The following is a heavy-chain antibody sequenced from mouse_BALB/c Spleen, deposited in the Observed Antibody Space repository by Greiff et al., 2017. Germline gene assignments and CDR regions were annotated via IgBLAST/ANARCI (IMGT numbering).Heavy chain of an antibody. Sequence: VKLVESGPELVKPGASVRISCKASGYTFPSYYIHWVKQRPGQGLEWIGWIYPGNVNTKYNEKFKGKATLTADKSSSTAYMQLSSLTSEDSAVYFCARSGSPLLTMDDWGQGTSVTVSS. V-gene: IGHV1S56*01. CDR3: ARSGSPLLTMDD. CDR1: GYTFPSYY. CDR2: IYPGNVNT. J-gene: IGHJ4*01. D-gene: IGHD1-2*01.